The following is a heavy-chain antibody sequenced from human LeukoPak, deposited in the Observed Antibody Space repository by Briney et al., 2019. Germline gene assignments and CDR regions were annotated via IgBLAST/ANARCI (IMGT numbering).Heavy chain of an antibody. CDR3: ARDDNPNYYYYYMDV. CDR2: ISWNSGSI. CDR1: GFTFDDYA. J-gene: IGHJ6*03. V-gene: IGHV3-9*01. Sequence: GGSLRLSCAASGFTFDDYAMHWVRQAPGKGLEWVSGISWNSGSIGYADSVKGRFTISRDNAKNSLYLQMNSLRADDTAFYYCARDDNPNYYYYYMDVWGEGTTVTVSS. D-gene: IGHD1-1*01.